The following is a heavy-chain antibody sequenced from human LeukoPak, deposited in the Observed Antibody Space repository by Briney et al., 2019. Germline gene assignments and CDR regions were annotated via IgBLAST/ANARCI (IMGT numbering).Heavy chain of an antibody. CDR1: GGSISSYY. CDR2: LYYSGST. D-gene: IGHD6-6*01. V-gene: IGHV4-59*01. Sequence: SETLSLTCTVSGGSISSYYWSWIRQPPGKGLEWIGSLYYSGSTNYNPSLKSRVTISVDTSKNQFSLKLSSVTAADTAVYYCARRHVEYSSSSDPYYFDYWGQGTLVTVSS. CDR3: ARRHVEYSSSSDPYYFDY. J-gene: IGHJ4*02.